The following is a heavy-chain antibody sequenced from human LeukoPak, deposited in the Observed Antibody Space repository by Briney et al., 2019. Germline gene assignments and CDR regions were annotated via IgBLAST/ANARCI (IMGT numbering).Heavy chain of an antibody. V-gene: IGHV3-23*01. D-gene: IGHD6-19*01. Sequence: PGGSLRLSCAASGLTFSSYAMSWVRQAPGKGLEWVSAISGSGGSTYYADSVKGRFTISRDNSKNTLYLQMNSLRAEDTAVYYCAKAKVAGTRSSYYYGMDVWGQGTTVTVSS. CDR3: AKAKVAGTRSSYYYGMDV. J-gene: IGHJ6*02. CDR1: GLTFSSYA. CDR2: ISGSGGST.